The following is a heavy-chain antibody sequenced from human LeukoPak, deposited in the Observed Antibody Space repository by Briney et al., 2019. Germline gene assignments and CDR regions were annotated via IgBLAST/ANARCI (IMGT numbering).Heavy chain of an antibody. CDR2: ISSSSSYI. J-gene: IGHJ3*02. D-gene: IGHD6-13*01. CDR1: GFTFSSYS. Sequence: GSLRLSCAASGFTFSSYSMNWVRQAPGKGLEWVSSISSSSSYIYYADSVKGRFTISRDNSKNTLYLQMNSLRAEDTAVYYCASSLWVAAAGAFDIWGQGTMVTVSS. CDR3: ASSLWVAAAGAFDI. V-gene: IGHV3-21*01.